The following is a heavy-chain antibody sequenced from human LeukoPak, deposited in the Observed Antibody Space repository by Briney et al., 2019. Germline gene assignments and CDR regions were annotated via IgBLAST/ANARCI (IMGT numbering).Heavy chain of an antibody. D-gene: IGHD3-3*01. CDR2: IYYSGST. CDR3: ARDYYDFWSGYSVNDAFDI. V-gene: IGHV4-31*03. J-gene: IGHJ3*02. CDR1: GGSISSGGYY. Sequence: SETLSLTCTVSGGSISSGGYYWSWIRQHPGKGLEWIGYIYYSGSTYYNPSLKSRVTISVDTSKNQFSLKLSSVTAADTAVYYCARDYYDFWSGYSVNDAFDIWGQGTMVTVSS.